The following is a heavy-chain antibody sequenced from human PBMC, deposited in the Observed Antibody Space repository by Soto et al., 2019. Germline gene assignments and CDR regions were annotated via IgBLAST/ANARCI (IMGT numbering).Heavy chain of an antibody. Sequence: QVQLVQSGAEVRKPGASVKVSCKASGYTFTTYGISWVRQAPGQGLEWMGWISGYDGHTKYAQKFQGRIIMTTDTSTSTVYMELRSLRSDDTGVYYCAREGEMPYYYYGLDVWGQGTTVTVSS. CDR3: AREGEMPYYYYGLDV. V-gene: IGHV1-18*01. J-gene: IGHJ6*02. D-gene: IGHD3-16*01. CDR2: ISGYDGHT. CDR1: GYTFTTYG.